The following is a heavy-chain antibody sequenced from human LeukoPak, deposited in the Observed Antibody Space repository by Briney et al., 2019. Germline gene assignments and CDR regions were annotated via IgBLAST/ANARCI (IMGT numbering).Heavy chain of an antibody. Sequence: PGGSLRLSCAASGFTFSSYWMSWVRQAPGKGLEWVANIKQDGSEKYYVDSVKGRFTISRDNAKNSLYLQMNSLRAEDTAVYYCARTRYSSGWYPVYYGMDVWGQGTMVTVSS. V-gene: IGHV3-7*01. CDR3: ARTRYSSGWYPVYYGMDV. J-gene: IGHJ6*02. CDR2: IKQDGSEK. CDR1: GFTFSSYW. D-gene: IGHD6-19*01.